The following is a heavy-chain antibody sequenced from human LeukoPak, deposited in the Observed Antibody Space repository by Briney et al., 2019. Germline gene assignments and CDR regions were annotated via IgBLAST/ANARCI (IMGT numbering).Heavy chain of an antibody. CDR3: TKDLTGPFDY. CDR1: GFTFSRYW. J-gene: IGHJ4*02. V-gene: IGHV3-74*03. D-gene: IGHD3-9*01. CDR2: INEDGSFT. Sequence: GGSLRLSCAASGFTFSRYWMHWVRQVPGKGLVWVSRINEDGSFTTYADSVKGRFTISRDNAKNTLYLQMNSLRAEDTAVYYRTKDLTGPFDYWGQGTLVTVSS.